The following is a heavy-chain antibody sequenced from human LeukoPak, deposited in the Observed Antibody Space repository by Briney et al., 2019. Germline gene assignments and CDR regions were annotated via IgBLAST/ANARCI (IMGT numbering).Heavy chain of an antibody. J-gene: IGHJ5*02. V-gene: IGHV1-2*02. CDR3: ARGMDTAMAFDP. CDR1: GYTFTGYY. D-gene: IGHD5-18*01. CDR2: INPNSGGT. Sequence: RASVNVSCKASGYTFTGYYMHWVRQAPGQGLEWMGWINPNSGGTNYAQKFQGRVTMTRDTSISTAYMELSRLRSDDTAVYYCARGMDTAMAFDPWGQGTPVTVSS.